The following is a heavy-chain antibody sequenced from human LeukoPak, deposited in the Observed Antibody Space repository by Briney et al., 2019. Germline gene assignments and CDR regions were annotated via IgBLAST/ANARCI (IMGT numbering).Heavy chain of an antibody. CDR1: GFTFSNYN. Sequence: GGSLRLSCAASGFTFSNYNMNWVRQPPGKGLQWVSYISSSSNIIYYADSVKGRFTISRDNAKNSLYLQMNSLRAEDTALYYCAKNALRYFDWPIDYWGQGTLVTVSS. V-gene: IGHV3-48*01. CDR3: AKNALRYFDWPIDY. CDR2: ISSSSNII. D-gene: IGHD3-9*01. J-gene: IGHJ4*02.